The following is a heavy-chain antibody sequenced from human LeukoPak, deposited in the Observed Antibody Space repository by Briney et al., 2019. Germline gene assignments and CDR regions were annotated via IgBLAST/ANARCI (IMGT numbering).Heavy chain of an antibody. CDR1: GFTFSSYA. J-gene: IGHJ4*02. V-gene: IGHV3-30*02. Sequence: GGSLRLSCAASGFTFSSYAMHWVRQAPGKGLEWVAFIHYDGSNNYYADSVKGRFTISRDNSKNTLYLQMNTLRADDTAVYYCAKPAISSRGWYYDYWGQGTLVTVSS. CDR3: AKPAISSRGWYYDY. CDR2: IHYDGSNN. D-gene: IGHD6-19*01.